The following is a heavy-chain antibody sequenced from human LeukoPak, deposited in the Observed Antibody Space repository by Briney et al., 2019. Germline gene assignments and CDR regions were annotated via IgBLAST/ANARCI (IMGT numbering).Heavy chain of an antibody. Sequence: PSETLSLTCTVSGDSISSYSWTWIRQPPGKGLEWIGYIYYSGSTNYNPSLKSRVTISVDTSKNQFSLKLSSVTAADTAVYYCARPYSNYGGGYYMDVWGKGTTVTVSS. CDR2: IYYSGST. CDR3: ARPYSNYGGGYYMDV. D-gene: IGHD1-26*01. J-gene: IGHJ6*03. CDR1: GDSISSYS. V-gene: IGHV4-59*08.